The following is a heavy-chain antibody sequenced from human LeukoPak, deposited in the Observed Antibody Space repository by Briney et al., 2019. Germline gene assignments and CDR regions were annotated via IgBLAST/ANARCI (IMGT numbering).Heavy chain of an antibody. CDR1: GGSFSGYY. D-gene: IGHD6-19*01. V-gene: IGHV4-34*01. CDR3: ARGLDSSGWYDAFDI. Sequence: PSETLSLTCAVYGGSFSGYYWSWIRQPPGKGLEWIGEINHSGSTNYNPSLKSRVTISVDTSKNQFSLKLSSVTAADTAVYYCARGLDSSGWYDAFDIWGQGTMVTVSS. J-gene: IGHJ3*02. CDR2: INHSGST.